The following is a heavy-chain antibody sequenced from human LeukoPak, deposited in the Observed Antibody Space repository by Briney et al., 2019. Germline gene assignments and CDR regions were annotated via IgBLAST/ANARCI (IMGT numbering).Heavy chain of an antibody. V-gene: IGHV4-61*09. D-gene: IGHD2-21*01. CDR2: IYTSGST. J-gene: IGHJ4*02. CDR3: ARDRYLLY. CDR1: AGSISSVSYY. Sequence: PSETLSLTCTVSAGSISSVSYYWSWIREPAGKALEWIGHIYTSGSTEYNPSLKSRVTVSVDTSKNQFSLKLSSVTAADTAVYYCARDRYLLYWGQGTPVTVSS.